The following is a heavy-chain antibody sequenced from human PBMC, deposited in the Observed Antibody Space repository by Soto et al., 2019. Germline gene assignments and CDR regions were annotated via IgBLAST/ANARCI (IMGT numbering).Heavy chain of an antibody. CDR1: GGSVSSGTSY. CDR2: VYYSGNT. Sequence: TSETLSLTCTVSGGSVSSGTSYWSWIRQSPGKGLEWIGNVYYSGNTNSNPSLKSRVIISVDTSKNQFSLMLSSVTAADAAVYFCARDEREQQLVAPYGLDVWGQGTTVTVSS. J-gene: IGHJ6*02. D-gene: IGHD6-13*01. V-gene: IGHV4-61*01. CDR3: ARDEREQQLVAPYGLDV.